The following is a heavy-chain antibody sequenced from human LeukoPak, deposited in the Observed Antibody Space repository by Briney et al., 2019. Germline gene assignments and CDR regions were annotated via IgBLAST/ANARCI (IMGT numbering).Heavy chain of an antibody. Sequence: GGSLRLSCAASGFTFSSYAMSWVRQAPGKGLEWVSAISGSGGSTYYADSVKGRFTISRDNSKNTLYLQMNSLRAEDTAVYYCANAYSGSYYWVNDAFDIWGQGTMVTVSS. CDR3: ANAYSGSYYWVNDAFDI. CDR1: GFTFSSYA. CDR2: ISGSGGST. J-gene: IGHJ3*02. D-gene: IGHD1-26*01. V-gene: IGHV3-23*01.